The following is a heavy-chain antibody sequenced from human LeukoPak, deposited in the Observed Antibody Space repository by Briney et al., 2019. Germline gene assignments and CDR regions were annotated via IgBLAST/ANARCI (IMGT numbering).Heavy chain of an antibody. Sequence: PSETLSLTCTVSGGSISSSSYYWGWIRQPPGKGLEWIGSIYYSGSTYYNPSLKGRVTISVDTSKNQFSLKLSSVTAADTAVYYCARHVYDYVWGSYRYFDYWGQGTLVTVSS. CDR3: ARHVYDYVWGSYRYFDY. J-gene: IGHJ4*02. D-gene: IGHD3-16*02. CDR1: GGSISSSSYY. CDR2: IYYSGST. V-gene: IGHV4-39*01.